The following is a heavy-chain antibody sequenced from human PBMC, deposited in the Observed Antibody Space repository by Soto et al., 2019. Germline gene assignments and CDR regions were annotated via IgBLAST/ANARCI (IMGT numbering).Heavy chain of an antibody. CDR3: AKCSFGGSYYFPFDY. V-gene: IGHV3-23*01. D-gene: IGHD1-26*01. Sequence: GGSLRLSCAASGFTFSSYAMSWVRQAPGKGLEWVSSISGSGTNTYYADSVRGRFTISSDNSKNTLYLQMNSLRVEDTAVYYCAKCSFGGSYYFPFDYWGQGTLVTVSS. CDR2: ISGSGTNT. CDR1: GFTFSSYA. J-gene: IGHJ4*02.